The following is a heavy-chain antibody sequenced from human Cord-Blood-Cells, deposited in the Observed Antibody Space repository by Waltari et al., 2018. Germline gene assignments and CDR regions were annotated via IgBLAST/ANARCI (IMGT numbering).Heavy chain of an antibody. CDR1: GYTFPSYG. D-gene: IGHD3-22*01. CDR2: ISAYKGNT. V-gene: IGHV1-18*04. CDR3: ARDDYYEISGYYNAFDI. Sequence: QAQLVQSGAEVKKPGASVKVSCKASGYTFPSYGISWVRTASGQGLEWMGWISAYKGNTNYAQKRQGRGTMTTDPATSTAYLELRILRSDDTAVYYCARDDYYEISGYYNAFDIWGQGTMVTVSS. J-gene: IGHJ3*02.